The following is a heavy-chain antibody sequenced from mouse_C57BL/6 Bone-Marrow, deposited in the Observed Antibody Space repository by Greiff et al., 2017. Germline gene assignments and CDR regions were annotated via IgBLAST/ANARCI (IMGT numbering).Heavy chain of an antibody. Sequence: EVKLVESGGGLVKPGGSLKLSCAASGFTFSSYAMSWVRQTPEKRLEWVATISDGGSYTYYPDNVKGRFTISRDNAKNNLYLQMSHLKSEDTAMYYCARDFFPHYYDYDWFAYWGQGTLVTVSA. CDR3: ARDFFPHYYDYDWFAY. D-gene: IGHD2-4*01. CDR1: GFTFSSYA. CDR2: ISDGGSYT. V-gene: IGHV5-4*01. J-gene: IGHJ3*01.